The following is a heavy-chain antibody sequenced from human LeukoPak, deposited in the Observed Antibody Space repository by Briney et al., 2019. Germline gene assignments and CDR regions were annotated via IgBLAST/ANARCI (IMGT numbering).Heavy chain of an antibody. D-gene: IGHD6-13*01. Sequence: SETLSLTCTVSGGSISSGGYSWSWIRQHPGKGLEWIGYIYYSGSTYYNPSLKSRVTISVDTSKNQFSLKLSSVTAADTAGYYCARCRLRIAAAGSYYFDYWGQGTLVTVSS. CDR1: GGSISSGGYS. CDR2: IYYSGST. J-gene: IGHJ4*02. V-gene: IGHV4-31*03. CDR3: ARCRLRIAAAGSYYFDY.